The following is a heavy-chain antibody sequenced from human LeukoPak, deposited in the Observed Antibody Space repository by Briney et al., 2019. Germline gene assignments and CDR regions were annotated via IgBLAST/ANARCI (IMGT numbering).Heavy chain of an antibody. Sequence: GGSLRLSCAASGFTFSSYAMSGVRQAPGKGLEWVSAISGSGGSTYYAASVKGRFTISRDNAKNSLYLQMNSLRAEDTAVYYCARDRDKWELLRAAFDIWGQGTMVTVSS. J-gene: IGHJ3*02. CDR1: GFTFSSYA. V-gene: IGHV3-23*01. CDR2: ISGSGGST. CDR3: ARDRDKWELLRAAFDI. D-gene: IGHD1-26*01.